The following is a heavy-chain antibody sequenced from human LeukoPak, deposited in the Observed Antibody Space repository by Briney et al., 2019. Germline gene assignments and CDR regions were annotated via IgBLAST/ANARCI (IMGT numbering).Heavy chain of an antibody. CDR1: GLTFSDYY. J-gene: IGHJ4*02. CDR2: IGGGGRTI. V-gene: IGHV3-11*01. CDR3: ARGRRRNDY. Sequence: GGSLRLSCAASGLTFSDYYMSWIRQAPGKGLEWVSYIGGGGRTIDYADSVKGRFTISRDNAKNSLYLQMNSLRAEDTALYYCARGRRRNDYWGQGTLVTVSP.